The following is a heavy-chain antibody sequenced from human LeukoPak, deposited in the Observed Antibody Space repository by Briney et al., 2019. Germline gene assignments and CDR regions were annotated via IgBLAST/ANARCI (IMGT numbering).Heavy chain of an antibody. Sequence: GASVKVSCKASGYTFTSYYMHWVRQAPGQGLEWMGIINPSGGSTSYAQKFQGRVTMTRDTSTSTVYMELSSLRSDDTAVYYRARDGYCSSTSCSEGGYFDYWGQGTLVTVSS. CDR2: INPSGGST. CDR1: GYTFTSYY. J-gene: IGHJ4*02. V-gene: IGHV1-46*01. CDR3: ARDGYCSSTSCSEGGYFDY. D-gene: IGHD2-2*01.